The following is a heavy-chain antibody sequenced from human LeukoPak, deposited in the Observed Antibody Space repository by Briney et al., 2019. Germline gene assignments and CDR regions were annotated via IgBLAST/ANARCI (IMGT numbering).Heavy chain of an antibody. CDR1: GYTFTSYA. CDR2: INTNTGNP. Sequence: ASVKVSRKASGYTFTSYAMNWVRQAPGQGLEWMGWINTNTGNPTYAQGFTGRFVFSLDTSVSTAYLQISSLKAEDTAVYYCARGTSYPPYYYYGMDVWGQGTTVTVSS. J-gene: IGHJ6*02. CDR3: ARGTSYPPYYYYGMDV. V-gene: IGHV7-4-1*02. D-gene: IGHD3-16*02.